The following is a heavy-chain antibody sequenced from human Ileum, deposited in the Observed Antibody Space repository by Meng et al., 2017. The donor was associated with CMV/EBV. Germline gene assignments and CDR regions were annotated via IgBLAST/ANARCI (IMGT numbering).Heavy chain of an antibody. CDR2: ITHGGST. Sequence: WNWIRQPPGRGLEWIGEITHGGSTNFHPSIKGRVTISVDTSKNQFSLKMTSVTAADTAVYYCARTSKSSRDHDYLWGTYRRNYFFDYWGQGTLVTVSS. D-gene: IGHD3-16*02. J-gene: IGHJ4*02. V-gene: IGHV4-34*01. CDR3: ARTSKSSRDHDYLWGTYRRNYFFDY.